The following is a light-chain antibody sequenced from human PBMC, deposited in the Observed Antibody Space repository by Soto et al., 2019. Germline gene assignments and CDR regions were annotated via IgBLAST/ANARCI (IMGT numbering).Light chain of an antibody. CDR2: EVS. J-gene: IGLJ1*01. V-gene: IGLV2-14*01. Sequence: QSALTQPASVSGSPGQSITISCTGTSSDVGGYDYVSWYQLHPGKAPKLMVFEVSNRPSGVSYRFSGSKSGNTASLTISGLQAEDEADYFCSSYSISPAYISGPRTKDTXL. CDR3: SSYSISPAYI. CDR1: SSDVGGYDY.